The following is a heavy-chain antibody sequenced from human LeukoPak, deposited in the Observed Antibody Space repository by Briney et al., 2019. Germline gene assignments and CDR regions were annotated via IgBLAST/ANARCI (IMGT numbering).Heavy chain of an antibody. V-gene: IGHV1-69*05. CDR2: IIPIFGKA. CDR1: GGTFSNYA. Sequence: ASVKVSCKASGGTFSNYAINWVRRAPGQGLEWMGGIIPIFGKANYAQKLQGRVTMTTDTSTSTAYMELRSLRSDDTAVYYCARYPGKLELWRRYFDYWGQGTLVTVSS. J-gene: IGHJ4*02. CDR3: ARYPGKLELWRRYFDY. D-gene: IGHD1-7*01.